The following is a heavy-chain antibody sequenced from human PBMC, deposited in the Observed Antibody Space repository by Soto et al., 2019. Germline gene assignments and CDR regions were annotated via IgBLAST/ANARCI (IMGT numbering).Heavy chain of an antibody. CDR3: AHRLTWDAFDI. Sequence: ITLKESGPTLVKRTQTLTLTCPFSGFSLSDNGVGVGWIRQPPGKALEWLALIYWDDEKIYSPSLKTRLTITKDTSKNQVLLTMTNMDPMDTATYYCAHRLTWDAFDIWGQVTMVTVSS. J-gene: IGHJ3*02. D-gene: IGHD1-26*01. CDR1: GFSLSDNGVG. CDR2: IYWDDEK. V-gene: IGHV2-5*02.